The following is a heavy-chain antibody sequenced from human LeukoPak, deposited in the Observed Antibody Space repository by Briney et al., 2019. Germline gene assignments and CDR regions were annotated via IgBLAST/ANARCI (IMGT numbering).Heavy chain of an antibody. V-gene: IGHV3-23*01. Sequence: GGSLRLSCAASGFTFSSYEVNWVRQAPGKGLEWVPSISGTGGSTYYADSVKGRFTISRDNSKNTLFLQMNSLRAEDTALYYCAKHFGSRDYYNFFDDWGQGTLVSVSS. CDR3: AKHFGSRDYYNFFDD. CDR2: ISGTGGST. J-gene: IGHJ4*02. CDR1: GFTFSSYE. D-gene: IGHD3-10*01.